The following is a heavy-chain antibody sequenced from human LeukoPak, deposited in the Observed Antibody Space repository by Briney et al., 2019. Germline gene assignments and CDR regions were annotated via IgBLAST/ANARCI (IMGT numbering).Heavy chain of an antibody. CDR2: ISSSGTTI. J-gene: IGHJ3*02. CDR3: ARQSLDSPGAFDI. D-gene: IGHD3-10*01. CDR1: GFIFSDYY. V-gene: IGHV3-11*01. Sequence: PGGSLRLSCAASGFIFSDYYMSWIRQAPGKGLEWVSYISSSGTTIYYADSVKGRFTISRDDAKNSLYLQMNSLRAEDTAVYYCARQSLDSPGAFDIWGQATMVSVSS.